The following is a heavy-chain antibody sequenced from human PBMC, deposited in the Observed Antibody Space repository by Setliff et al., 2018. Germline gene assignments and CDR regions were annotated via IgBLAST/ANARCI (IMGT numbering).Heavy chain of an antibody. CDR1: GGSISSYH. Sequence: SETLSLTCTVSGGSISSYHWSWIRQPPGKGLEWIGYIYYSGSTNYNPSLKSRVTISVDTSKNQVSLKLSSVTTADTAVYYCARVLTGSGGGRVNYFDYWGRGILVTVSS. CDR3: ARVLTGSGGGRVNYFDY. D-gene: IGHD3-16*01. V-gene: IGHV4-59*01. CDR2: IYYSGST. J-gene: IGHJ4*02.